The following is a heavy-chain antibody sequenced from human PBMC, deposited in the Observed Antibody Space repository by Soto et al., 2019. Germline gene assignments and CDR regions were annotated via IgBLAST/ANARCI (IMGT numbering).Heavy chain of an antibody. CDR3: AKDPWYNWNSPWFDP. CDR1: GFTFSSYA. J-gene: IGHJ5*02. V-gene: IGHV3-23*01. Sequence: GGSLRLSCAASGFTFSSYAMSWVRQAPGKGLEWVSAISGSGGSTYYADSVKGRFTISRDNSKNTLYLQMNSLRAEDTAVYYCAKDPWYNWNSPWFDPWRQGTLVTVSS. D-gene: IGHD1-7*01. CDR2: ISGSGGST.